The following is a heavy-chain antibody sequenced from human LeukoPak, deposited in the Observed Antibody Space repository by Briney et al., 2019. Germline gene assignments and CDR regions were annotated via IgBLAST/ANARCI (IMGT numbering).Heavy chain of an antibody. CDR3: ARGTGSPGYFDF. CDR1: GFTFIDSG. D-gene: IGHD3-10*01. Sequence: PGGSLRLACAASGFTFIDSGMNWVRQAPGKGLEWLTFIRYDGSKEYFADSVKGRFTISRDNSQKKLYLQMNNLRPEDTALYYCARGTGSPGYFDFWGQGTQVTVSS. J-gene: IGHJ4*02. V-gene: IGHV3-30*02. CDR2: IRYDGSKE.